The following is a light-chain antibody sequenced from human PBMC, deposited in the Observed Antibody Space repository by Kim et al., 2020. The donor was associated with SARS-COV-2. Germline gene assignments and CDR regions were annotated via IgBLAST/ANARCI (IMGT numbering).Light chain of an antibody. J-gene: IGKJ4*01. Sequence: IVLTQSPASLSASAGDRVTLTCRASHDVSNNLAWYQQKPGQAPKLLIYSASTLASGVPARFSGSGSGTEFTLTISSLQPEDSAVYYCQQFHSCPLLTFGGGTKVDIK. CDR2: SAS. CDR3: QQFHSCPLLT. V-gene: IGKV1-9*01. CDR1: HDVSNN.